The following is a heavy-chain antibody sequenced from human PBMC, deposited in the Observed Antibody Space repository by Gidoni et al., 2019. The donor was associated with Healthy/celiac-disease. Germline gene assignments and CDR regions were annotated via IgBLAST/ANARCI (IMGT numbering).Heavy chain of an antibody. CDR1: GYTFTGYY. Sequence: QVQLVQSGAEVKKPGAPVQVSCKASGYTFTGYYMHWVRQAPGQGLEWMGWINPNSGGTNYAQKCQGWVTMTRDTSISTAYMELSRLRSDDTAVYYCARDIRRDGYITLDYWGQGTLVTVSS. CDR3: ARDIRRDGYITLDY. CDR2: INPNSGGT. D-gene: IGHD5-12*01. V-gene: IGHV1-2*04. J-gene: IGHJ4*02.